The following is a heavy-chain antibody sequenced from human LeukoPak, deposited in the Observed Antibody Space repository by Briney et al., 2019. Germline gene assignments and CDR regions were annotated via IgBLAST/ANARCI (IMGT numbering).Heavy chain of an antibody. CDR1: GFTFSSYS. Sequence: PGGSLRLSCAASGFTFSSYSMNWVRQAPGKGLEWVSSISSSSSYIYYADSVKGRFTISRDNAKNSLYLQMNSLRAEDTAVYYCARVTDYDSIFDAFDIWGQGTMVTVSS. D-gene: IGHD3-22*01. CDR2: ISSSSSYI. V-gene: IGHV3-21*01. CDR3: ARVTDYDSIFDAFDI. J-gene: IGHJ3*02.